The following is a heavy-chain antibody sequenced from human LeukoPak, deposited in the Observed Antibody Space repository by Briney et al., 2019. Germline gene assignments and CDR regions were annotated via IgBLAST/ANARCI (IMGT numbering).Heavy chain of an antibody. Sequence: ASVKVSCKASRYTFTGYYMHWVRQAPGQGLEWMGWINPNSGGTNYAQKFQGRVTMTRDTSISTAYMELSRLRSDDTAVYYCAREGNRWLQFYDAFDIWGQGTMVTASS. J-gene: IGHJ3*02. CDR2: INPNSGGT. V-gene: IGHV1-2*02. CDR1: RYTFTGYY. D-gene: IGHD5-24*01. CDR3: AREGNRWLQFYDAFDI.